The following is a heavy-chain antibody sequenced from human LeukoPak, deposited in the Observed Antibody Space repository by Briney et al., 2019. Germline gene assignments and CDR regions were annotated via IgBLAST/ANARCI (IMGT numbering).Heavy chain of an antibody. D-gene: IGHD3-10*02. CDR2: IYHSGST. J-gene: IGHJ4*02. CDR1: GYSISSGYY. Sequence: SETLSLTCAVSGYSISSGYYWGWIRQPPGKGLEWIGSIYHSGSTYYNPSLKIRVTISVDTSKNQFALKLSSVTAADTAVSYCARCGFCSGSYCYYWGQGTLVTVSS. V-gene: IGHV4-38-2*01. CDR3: ARCGFCSGSYCYY.